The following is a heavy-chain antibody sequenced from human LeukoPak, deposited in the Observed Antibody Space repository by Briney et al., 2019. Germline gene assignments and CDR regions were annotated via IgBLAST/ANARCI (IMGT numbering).Heavy chain of an antibody. CDR1: GFTFSSYS. D-gene: IGHD3-10*01. Sequence: GGSLRLSCAASGFTFSSYSMNWVRQAPGKGLEWVSSISSSSSYIYYADSVKGRFTISRDNAKNTLYLQMNSLRAEDTAVYYCARVRVGAYDFEYWGQGTLVTVSS. CDR2: ISSSSSYI. J-gene: IGHJ4*02. CDR3: ARVRVGAYDFEY. V-gene: IGHV3-21*01.